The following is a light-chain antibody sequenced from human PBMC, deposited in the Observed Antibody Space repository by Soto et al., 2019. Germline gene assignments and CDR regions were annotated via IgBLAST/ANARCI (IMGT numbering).Light chain of an antibody. CDR2: EAS. V-gene: IGKV1-5*03. CDR1: QSMNRR. Sequence: DIQMTQSPSTLSASVGDRVTITCRASQSMNRRLAWYQQKPGKAPKLLIYEASSLESGVPARFSGRGSGTEFTLTISSLQPDDFATYYCQQYTIYSTFGQGTKVEVK. J-gene: IGKJ1*01. CDR3: QQYTIYST.